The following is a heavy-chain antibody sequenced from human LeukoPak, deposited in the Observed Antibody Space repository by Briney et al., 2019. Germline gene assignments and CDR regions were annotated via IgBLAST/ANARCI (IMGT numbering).Heavy chain of an antibody. Sequence: GGSLRLSCQASGFTFSGYARHGSRRAPGRGPEWVAVIWYDGNNTFYADSVKGRLSISRDNSKDTLSLQMNSLRVEDTGLYYCARTRGGSSAVFDIWGQGTLVTVSS. CDR2: IWYDGNNT. CDR3: ARTRGGSSAVFDI. J-gene: IGHJ3*02. D-gene: IGHD2-15*01. CDR1: GFTFSGYA. V-gene: IGHV3-33*08.